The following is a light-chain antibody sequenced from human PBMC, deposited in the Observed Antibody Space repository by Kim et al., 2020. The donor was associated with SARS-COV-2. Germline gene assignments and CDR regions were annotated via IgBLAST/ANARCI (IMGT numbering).Light chain of an antibody. CDR3: QQYNQLPLT. CDR1: QSVSSN. Sequence: EIVMTQSPATLSVSPGERATLSCRASQSVSSNLAWYQQKPGQAPRLLIKGASTRATGIAARFSGSGSGTDFTLTISSLQSEDFAFYYCQQYNQLPLTFGGGTKVDIK. CDR2: GAS. V-gene: IGKV3-15*01. J-gene: IGKJ4*01.